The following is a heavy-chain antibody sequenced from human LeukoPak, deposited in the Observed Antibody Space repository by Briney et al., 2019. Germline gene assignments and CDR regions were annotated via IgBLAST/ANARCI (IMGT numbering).Heavy chain of an antibody. J-gene: IGHJ6*03. D-gene: IGHD3-10*01. V-gene: IGHV4-59*01. CDR3: ARANSGNWPYYYYYYMDV. CDR1: GGSISSYY. Sequence: SETLSLTCTVSGGSISSYYWSWIRQPPGKGLEWVGYIYYSGSTNYNPSLKRRVTISVDTSKNQFSLKLSSVTAADTAVYYCARANSGNWPYYYYYYMDVWGKGTTVTVSS. CDR2: IYYSGST.